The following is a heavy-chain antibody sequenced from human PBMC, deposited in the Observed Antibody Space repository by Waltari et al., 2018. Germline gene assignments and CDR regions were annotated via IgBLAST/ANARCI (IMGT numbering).Heavy chain of an antibody. V-gene: IGHV4-59*01. CDR3: AREQLSVAAARVGWYFDL. CDR2: IYYSGST. Sequence: QVQLQESGPGLVKPSETLSLTCTVSGGSISSYYWSWIRQPPGKGLEWIGYIYYSGSTNYNPSLKSRVTISVDTSKNQFSLKLSSVTAADTAVYYCAREQLSVAAARVGWYFDLWGRGTLVTVSS. D-gene: IGHD6-13*01. CDR1: GGSISSYY. J-gene: IGHJ2*01.